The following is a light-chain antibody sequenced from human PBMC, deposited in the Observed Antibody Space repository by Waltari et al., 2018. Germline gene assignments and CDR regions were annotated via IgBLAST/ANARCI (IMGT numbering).Light chain of an antibody. CDR3: SSYTSRMVLAVV. V-gene: IGLV2-14*03. CDR2: EFS. CDR1: SSDSGGYNS. J-gene: IGLJ2*01. Sequence: QSALAQPASVSGSPGQSITISCTGTSSDSGGYNSVSWYQQCAGKGPELILCEFSNRSSGVSNPFPRAKTGHTAALTSSALQAEDEADYYCSSYTSRMVLAVVLGGGTKLSVL.